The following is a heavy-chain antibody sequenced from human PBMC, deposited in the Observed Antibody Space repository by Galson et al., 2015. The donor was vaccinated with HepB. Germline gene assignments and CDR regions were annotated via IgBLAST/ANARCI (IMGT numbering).Heavy chain of an antibody. Sequence: SLRLSCADSGFTFSSNWMSWVRQAPGKGLEWVANIKQDGSETYYVDSVEGRFTISRDNAKNSLYLQMNSLRVEDTAVYYCASHWYNSGCFDYWGQGTLVPVSS. CDR3: ASHWYNSGCFDY. D-gene: IGHD1-1*01. V-gene: IGHV3-7*01. CDR2: IKQDGSET. CDR1: GFTFSSNW. J-gene: IGHJ4*02.